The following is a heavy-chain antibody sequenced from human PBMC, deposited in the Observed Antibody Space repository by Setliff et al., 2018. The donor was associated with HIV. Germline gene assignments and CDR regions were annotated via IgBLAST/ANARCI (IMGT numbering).Heavy chain of an antibody. Sequence: PGGSLRLSCAASGFTFSSYEMNWVRQAPGKGLEWVSYISSSDTIYYADSVKGRFTISRDNAKNSLYLQMNSLRAEDTALYYCATIVESSGYHGGNYFDFWGRGSLVTVSS. CDR1: GFTFSSYE. V-gene: IGHV3-48*03. J-gene: IGHJ4*02. CDR3: ATIVESSGYHGGNYFDF. D-gene: IGHD3-22*01. CDR2: ISSSDTI.